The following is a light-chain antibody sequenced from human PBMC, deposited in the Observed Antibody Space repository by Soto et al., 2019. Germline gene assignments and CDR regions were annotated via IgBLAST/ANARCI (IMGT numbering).Light chain of an antibody. Sequence: QAVLTQSPSASASLGASVKLTCTLSSGHSSYAIAWHQQQPEKGPRYLMKLNSDGSHSKGDGIPDRFSGSSSGAERYLTISSLQSEDEADYYCQTWGTGIQVFGGGTKVTGL. CDR1: SGHSSYA. J-gene: IGLJ3*02. CDR3: QTWGTGIQV. V-gene: IGLV4-69*01. CDR2: LNSDGSH.